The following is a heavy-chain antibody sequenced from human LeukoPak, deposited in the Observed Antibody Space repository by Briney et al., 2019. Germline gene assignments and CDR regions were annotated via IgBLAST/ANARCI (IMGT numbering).Heavy chain of an antibody. CDR1: GGTFSSYA. J-gene: IGHJ6*03. CDR2: IIPIFGTA. CDR3: ARDEGEVDIAYYYYMDV. V-gene: IGHV1-69*05. Sequence: SVKVSCKASGGTFSSYAISRVRQAPGQGLEWMGGIIPIFGTANYAQKFQGRVTITTDESTSTAYMELSSLRSEDTAVYYCARDEGEVDIAYYYYMDVWGKGTTVTVSS. D-gene: IGHD5-12*01.